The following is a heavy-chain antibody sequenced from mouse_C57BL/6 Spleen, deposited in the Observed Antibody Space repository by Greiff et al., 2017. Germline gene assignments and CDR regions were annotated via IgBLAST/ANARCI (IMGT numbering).Heavy chain of an antibody. V-gene: IGHV5-17*01. D-gene: IGHD1-2*01. CDR2: ISSGSSTI. J-gene: IGHJ1*03. CDR1: GFTFSDYG. CDR3: ARHYGYFDV. Sequence: EVKLMESGGGLVKPGGSLKLSCAASGFTFSDYGMHWVRQAPEKGLEWVAYISSGSSTIYYADTVKGRFTISRDHAKHTLFLQMTSLRSEDTAMYYCARHYGYFDVWGTGTTVTVSS.